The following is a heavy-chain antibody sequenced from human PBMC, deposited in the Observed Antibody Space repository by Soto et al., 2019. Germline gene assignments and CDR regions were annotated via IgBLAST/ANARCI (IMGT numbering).Heavy chain of an antibody. CDR3: ARDGRESDYDILTGYYYYYGMDV. Sequence: SGKVSCKASGGTFSSYAISWVRQPPGQGLEWMGGIIPIFGTANYAQKFQGRVTITADESTSTAYMELSSLRSEDPAVYYCARDGRESDYDILTGYYYYYGMDVWG. CDR2: IIPIFGTA. D-gene: IGHD3-9*01. CDR1: GGTFSSYA. J-gene: IGHJ6*01. V-gene: IGHV1-69*13.